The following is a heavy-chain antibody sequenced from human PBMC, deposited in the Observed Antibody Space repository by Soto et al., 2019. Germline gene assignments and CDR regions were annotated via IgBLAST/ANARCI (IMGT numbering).Heavy chain of an antibody. J-gene: IGHJ4*02. CDR2: ISGSGGST. D-gene: IGHD4-17*01. CDR3: AKDIGVDDYGDPWFD. CDR1: GFTFSSYA. Sequence: EVQLLESGGGLVQPGGSLRLSCAASGFTFSSYAMSWVRQAPGKGREWVSAISGSGGSTYYADSVKGRFTISRDNSKNTLYLQMNSLRAEDTAVYYCAKDIGVDDYGDPWFDWGQGTLVTVSS. V-gene: IGHV3-23*01.